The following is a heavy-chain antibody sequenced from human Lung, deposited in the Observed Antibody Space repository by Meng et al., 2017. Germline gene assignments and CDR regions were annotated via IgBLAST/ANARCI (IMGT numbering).Heavy chain of an antibody. J-gene: IGHJ4*02. CDR1: GGSFSDYY. CDR2: INHSGST. D-gene: IGHD4-11*01. Sequence: GQLHQGGAGLLKPSGTLSLTCVVSGGSFSDYYWSWIRQPPGKGLEWIGEINHSGSTNYNPSLESRATISVDTSQNNLSLKLSSVTAADSAVYYCARGPTTMAHDFDYWGQGTLVTVSS. CDR3: ARGPTTMAHDFDY. V-gene: IGHV4-34*01.